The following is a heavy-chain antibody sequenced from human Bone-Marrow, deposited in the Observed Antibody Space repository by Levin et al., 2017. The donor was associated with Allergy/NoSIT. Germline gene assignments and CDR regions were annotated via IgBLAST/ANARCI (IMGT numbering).Heavy chain of an antibody. CDR2: IYQSGNT. D-gene: IGHD3-3*01. J-gene: IGHJ4*02. CDR3: ARGNSVSEWSYHFDY. CDR1: GGSMNSSNW. Sequence: GSLRLSCAVSGGSMNSSNWWSWVRQAPGKGLEWIGEIYQSGNTDYNPSLKSRVTISVDKSNSHFFLKLSSVTAADTAVYYCARGNSVSEWSYHFDYWGQGMLVTVSS. V-gene: IGHV4-4*02.